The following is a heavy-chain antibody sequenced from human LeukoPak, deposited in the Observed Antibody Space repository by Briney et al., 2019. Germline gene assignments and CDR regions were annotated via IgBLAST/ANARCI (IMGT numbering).Heavy chain of an antibody. CDR1: VFTFSSYG. CDR2: ISYDGSNK. V-gene: IGHV3-30*18. D-gene: IGHD2-21*02. Sequence: GGSLRLSCAGSVFTFSSYGMHWVRQAPGKGLEWVAVISYDGSNKYYADSVKGRFTISRDNSKNTLYLQMNSLRAEDTAVYYCAKDMSRVVTAIGLDYWGQGTLVTVSS. J-gene: IGHJ4*02. CDR3: AKDMSRVVTAIGLDY.